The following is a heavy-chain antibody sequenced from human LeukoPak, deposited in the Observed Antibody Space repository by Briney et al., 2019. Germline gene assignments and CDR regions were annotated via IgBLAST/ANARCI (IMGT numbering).Heavy chain of an antibody. J-gene: IGHJ4*02. CDR3: ARQSHDYGDYGSFDY. CDR1: GYSFTSYW. V-gene: IGHV5-51*01. D-gene: IGHD4-17*01. CDR2: IYPGDSDT. Sequence: GESLKISCKGSGYSFTSYWIGWVRQMPGKGLGWMGIIYPGDSDTRYSPSFQGQVTISADKSISTAYLQWSSLKASDTAMYYCARQSHDYGDYGSFDYWGQGTLVTVSS.